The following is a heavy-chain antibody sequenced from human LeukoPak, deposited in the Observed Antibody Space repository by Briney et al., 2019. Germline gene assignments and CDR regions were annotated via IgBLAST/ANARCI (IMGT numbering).Heavy chain of an antibody. CDR3: AKALMVVPAATPFDY. V-gene: IGHV3-74*01. J-gene: IGHJ4*02. D-gene: IGHD2-2*01. Sequence: PGGSLRLSCAASGFTFSSSWIHWVRQVPGKGPVWVSRISGDQTTTTYADSVKGRFTISRDNAKNTLYLQMNSLRAEDTAVYYCAKALMVVPAATPFDYWGQGTLVTVSS. CDR1: GFTFSSSW. CDR2: ISGDQTTT.